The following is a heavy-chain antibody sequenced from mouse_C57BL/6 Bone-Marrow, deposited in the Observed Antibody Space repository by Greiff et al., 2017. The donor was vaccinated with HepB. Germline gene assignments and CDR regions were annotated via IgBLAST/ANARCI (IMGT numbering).Heavy chain of an antibody. V-gene: IGHV1-81*01. D-gene: IGHD1-1*01. J-gene: IGHJ3*01. CDR1: GYTFTSYG. Sequence: QVQPQQSGAELARPGASVKLSCKASGYTFTSYGISWVKQRTGQGLEWIGEIYPRSGNTYYNEKFKGKATLTADKSSSTAYMELRSLTSEDSAVYFCARYYGSSWFAYWGQGTLVTVSA. CDR3: ARYYGSSWFAY. CDR2: IYPRSGNT.